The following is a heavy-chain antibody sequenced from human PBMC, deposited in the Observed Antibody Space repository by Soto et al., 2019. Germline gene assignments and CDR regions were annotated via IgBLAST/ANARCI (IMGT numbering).Heavy chain of an antibody. CDR2: ISSSASTI. CDR3: ARGREGVITFGGVVVTEYYFDY. CDR1: GFIFSDYY. J-gene: IGHJ4*02. D-gene: IGHD3-16*02. V-gene: IGHV3-11*01. Sequence: QVQLVESGGGLVKPGGSLSLSCVGSGFIFSDYYMTWIRQAPGKGLEWVSYISSSASTIYYADSVKGRFTISRDNAKNSLYLQINSLRAEDTAVYYCARGREGVITFGGVVVTEYYFDYWGQGALVTVSS.